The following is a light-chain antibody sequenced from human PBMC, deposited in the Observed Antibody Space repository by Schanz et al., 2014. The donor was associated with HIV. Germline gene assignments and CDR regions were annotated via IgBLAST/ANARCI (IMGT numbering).Light chain of an antibody. CDR2: DVD. CDR1: SSDVGGYKY. V-gene: IGLV2-14*01. Sequence: QSALTQPASVSGSPGQSITISCTGTSSDVGGYKYVSWYQQYPGKAPKLIIFDVDNRPSGVSWRFSASKSGNTASLTISGLQAEDEADYYCVSYRSSSTYVFGTGTKLTVL. J-gene: IGLJ1*01. CDR3: VSYRSSSTYV.